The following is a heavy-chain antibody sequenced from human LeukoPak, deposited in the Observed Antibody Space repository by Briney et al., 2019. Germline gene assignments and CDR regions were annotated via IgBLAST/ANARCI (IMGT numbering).Heavy chain of an antibody. D-gene: IGHD3-22*01. Sequence: GGSLRLSCAASGFTFSSYAMHWVRQAPGKGLEWVAVISYDGSNKYYADSVKGRFTISRDNSKNTLYLQMNSLRAEDTAVYYCARVHMIVVVHDAFDIWGQGTMVTVSS. V-gene: IGHV3-30*04. J-gene: IGHJ3*02. CDR1: GFTFSSYA. CDR2: ISYDGSNK. CDR3: ARVHMIVVVHDAFDI.